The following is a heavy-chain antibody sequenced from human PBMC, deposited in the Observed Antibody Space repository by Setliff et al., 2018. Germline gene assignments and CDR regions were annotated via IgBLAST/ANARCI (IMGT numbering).Heavy chain of an antibody. J-gene: IGHJ6*03. Sequence: PSETLSLTCAVYGGSFSGYYWSWIRQPPGKGLEWIGEINHSGSTNYNPSLKSRVTISVDTSKNQFSLKLSSVTAADTVVYYCARAYSYYYYYMDVWGKGTTVTV. V-gene: IGHV4-34*01. CDR1: GGSFSGYY. CDR3: ARAYSYYYYYMDV. D-gene: IGHD4-4*01. CDR2: INHSGST.